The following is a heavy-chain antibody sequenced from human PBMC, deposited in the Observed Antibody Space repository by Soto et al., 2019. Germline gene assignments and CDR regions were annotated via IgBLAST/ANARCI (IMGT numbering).Heavy chain of an antibody. CDR1: GGSISSGGYY. Sequence: PSETLSLTCTVSGGSISSGGYYWNWIRQHPGKGLEWIGYIYYSGSTYYNPSLKSRVTISVDTSKNQFSLKLSSVTAADTAVYYCARQNPPGYYYYAMDVRGQGTTVTVSS. J-gene: IGHJ6*02. V-gene: IGHV4-31*03. CDR3: ARQNPPGYYYYAMDV. CDR2: IYYSGST.